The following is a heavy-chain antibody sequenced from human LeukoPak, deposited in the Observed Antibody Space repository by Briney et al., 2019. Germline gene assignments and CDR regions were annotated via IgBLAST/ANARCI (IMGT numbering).Heavy chain of an antibody. CDR1: GGTISSSSYY. Sequence: SETLSLTCTVSGGTISSSSYYWGWIRQPPGKGLEWIGSVYYNGRTYYNPSLKSRVVISIDTSKNQFSLRLSSVTAADTSVYYCARCLGYTSGWYSYYYMDVWGKGATVTFSS. V-gene: IGHV4-39*01. J-gene: IGHJ6*03. CDR2: VYYNGRT. CDR3: ARCLGYTSGWYSYYYMDV. D-gene: IGHD6-19*01.